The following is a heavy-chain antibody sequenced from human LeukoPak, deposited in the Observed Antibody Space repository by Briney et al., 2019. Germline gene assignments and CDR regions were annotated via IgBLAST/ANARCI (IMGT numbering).Heavy chain of an antibody. Sequence: GGSLRLSCAASGFTFSSYGMHWVRQAPGKGLEWVAVISYDGSNKYYADSVKGRFTISRDNAKNSLYLQMNSLRAEDTAVYYCARLKYGSPQHWGQGTLVTVSS. J-gene: IGHJ1*01. V-gene: IGHV3-30*03. CDR3: ARLKYGSPQH. CDR2: ISYDGSNK. CDR1: GFTFSSYG. D-gene: IGHD1-26*01.